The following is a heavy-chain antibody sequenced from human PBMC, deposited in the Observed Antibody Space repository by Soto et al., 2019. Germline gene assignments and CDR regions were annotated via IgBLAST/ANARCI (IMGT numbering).Heavy chain of an antibody. CDR3: ARVYGFLEWLPLPYFDY. J-gene: IGHJ4*02. CDR1: GSSISSYY. V-gene: IGHV4-59*01. D-gene: IGHD3-3*01. Sequence: PSETLSLTCTISGSSISSYYWSWIRQPPGKGLEWIGYIYYSGSTNYTPSLKSRVTISVDTSKNQFSLKLSSVTAADTAVYYCARVYGFLEWLPLPYFDYWGQGTLVTVSS. CDR2: IYYSGST.